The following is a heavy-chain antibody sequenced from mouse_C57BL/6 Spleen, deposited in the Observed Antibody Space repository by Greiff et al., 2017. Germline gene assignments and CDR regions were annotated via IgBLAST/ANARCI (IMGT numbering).Heavy chain of an antibody. CDR1: GYTFTSYG. CDR3: ERRDSSGYDAMDY. D-gene: IGHD3-2*02. CDR2: IYPRSGNT. J-gene: IGHJ4*01. V-gene: IGHV1-81*01. Sequence: QVHVKQSGAELARPGASVKLSCKASGYTFTSYGISWVKQRTGQGLEWIGEIYPRSGNTYYNEKFKGKATLTADKSSSTAYMELRSLTSEESAVYFCERRDSSGYDAMDYWGQGTSVTVSS.